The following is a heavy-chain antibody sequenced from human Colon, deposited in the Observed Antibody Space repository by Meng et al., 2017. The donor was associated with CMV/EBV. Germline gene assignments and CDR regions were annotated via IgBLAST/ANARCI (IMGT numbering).Heavy chain of an antibody. Sequence: GESLKISCAASGFTFSDYYMSWIRQAPGKGLEWVSYISSSGSTIYYADSVKGRFTISRDNAKNSLYLQMNSLRAEDTAVYYCARDREMANDYWGQGTLVTVSS. CDR2: ISSSGSTI. CDR3: ARDREMANDY. D-gene: IGHD5-24*01. CDR1: GFTFSDYY. V-gene: IGHV3-11*04. J-gene: IGHJ4*02.